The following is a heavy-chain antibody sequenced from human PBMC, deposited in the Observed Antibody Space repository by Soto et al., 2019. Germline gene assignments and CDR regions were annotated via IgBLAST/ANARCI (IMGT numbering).Heavy chain of an antibody. Sequence: ASVKVSCKASGYTFTSYYMHWVRQAPGQGPEWMGWMNPNSGNTGDAQKFRGRVTMTRNTSISTAYMELSSLRSEDTAVYYCARDLMLYVRDNWGQGTLVTVSS. CDR1: GYTFTSYY. D-gene: IGHD2-8*01. V-gene: IGHV1-8*02. CDR2: MNPNSGNT. J-gene: IGHJ4*02. CDR3: ARDLMLYVRDN.